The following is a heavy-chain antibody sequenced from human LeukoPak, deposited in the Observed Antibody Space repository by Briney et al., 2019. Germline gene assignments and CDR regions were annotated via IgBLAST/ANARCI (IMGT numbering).Heavy chain of an antibody. CDR3: ARGLPRNNFDY. CDR2: IYTSGST. D-gene: IGHD4-11*01. Sequence: SETLSLTCTVSGGSISSYYWSWIRQPPGKGLEWIGCIYTSGSTNYNPSLKSRVTISVDTSKNQFSLKLSSVTAADTAVYYCARGLPRNNFDYWGQGTLVTVSS. CDR1: GGSISSYY. J-gene: IGHJ4*02. V-gene: IGHV4-4*08.